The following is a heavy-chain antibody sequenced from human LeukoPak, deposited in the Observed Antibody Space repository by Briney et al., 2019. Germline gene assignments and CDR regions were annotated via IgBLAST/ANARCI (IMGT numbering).Heavy chain of an antibody. CDR1: GFTFSSYG. J-gene: IGHJ4*02. Sequence: GGSLRLSCAASGFTFSSYGMHWVRQAPGKGLEWVAFIRYDGSNKYYADSVKGRFTISRDNSKNTLYLQMNSLRAEDTAVYYCAKGSDYYDSSKDYWGQGTLVTVSS. CDR3: AKGSDYYDSSKDY. D-gene: IGHD3-22*01. V-gene: IGHV3-30*02. CDR2: IRYDGSNK.